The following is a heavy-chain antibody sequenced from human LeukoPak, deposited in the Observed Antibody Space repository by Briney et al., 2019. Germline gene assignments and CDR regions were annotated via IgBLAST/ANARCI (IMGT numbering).Heavy chain of an antibody. J-gene: IGHJ4*02. CDR3: ARDRGFSTAMVSAAHDY. CDR1: GFPFGNYV. V-gene: IGHV3-21*05. CDR2: ISHDAERI. D-gene: IGHD5-18*01. Sequence: GGSLRLSCAASGFPFGNYVMSWVRQAPGKGLEWVSYISHDAERIYYADSVKGRFTISRDNAKNSLYLQMNSLRAEDTAVYYCARDRGFSTAMVSAAHDYWGQGTLVTVSS.